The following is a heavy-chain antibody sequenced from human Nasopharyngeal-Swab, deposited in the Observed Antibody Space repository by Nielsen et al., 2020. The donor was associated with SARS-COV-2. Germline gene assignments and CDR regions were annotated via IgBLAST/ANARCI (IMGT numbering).Heavy chain of an antibody. J-gene: IGHJ6*03. CDR2: TYYRSKWYN. CDR1: GDSVSSSSAA. Sequence: PTLSLTCAISGDSVSSSSAAWNWIRQSPSRGLEWLGRTYYRSKWYNDYAVSVKSRITINPDTSKNQFSLHLNSVTPEDTAVYYCARARGAYGDYYYYYYTDVWGKGTTVTVSS. V-gene: IGHV6-1*01. D-gene: IGHD4-17*01. CDR3: ARARGAYGDYYYYYYTDV.